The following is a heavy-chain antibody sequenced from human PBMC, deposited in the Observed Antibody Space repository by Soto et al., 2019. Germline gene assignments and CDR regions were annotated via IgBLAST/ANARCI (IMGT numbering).Heavy chain of an antibody. CDR3: ARGGLLGHCGSNTCHNSFDH. CDR1: GGSTRPCGDL. Sequence: PSEALSLPWGVSGGSTRPCGDLVCWILQPKGKGLEWVGDIYQSGSTYYNPSLRSRLTISIDRSKNQFSLKLTSVTAADTAVYYCARGGLLGHCGSNTCHNSFDHWGQRTLVTVSS. V-gene: IGHV4-30-2*01. J-gene: IGHJ4*02. D-gene: IGHD2-2*01. CDR2: IYQSGST.